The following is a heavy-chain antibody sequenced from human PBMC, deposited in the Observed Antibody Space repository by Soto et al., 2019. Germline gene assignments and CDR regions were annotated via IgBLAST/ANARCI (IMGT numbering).Heavy chain of an antibody. CDR2: INEDGSTT. D-gene: IGHD3-9*01. CDR1: GFTFSGYW. CDR3: AMDLTGKFDY. V-gene: IGHV3-74*01. J-gene: IGHJ4*02. Sequence: SLRLSCAASGFTFSGYWMHWVRQAPGRGLVWVSRINEDGSTTSYADSVKGRFTISRDNAKDTLYLQMNSLRAEDTAIYYCAMDLTGKFDYWGEGTLVTVSS.